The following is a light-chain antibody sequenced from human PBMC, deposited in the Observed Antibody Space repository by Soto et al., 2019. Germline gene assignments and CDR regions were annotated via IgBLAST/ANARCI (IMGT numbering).Light chain of an antibody. CDR2: DVS. V-gene: IGLV2-14*03. CDR3: SSYTSSITSYV. J-gene: IGLJ1*01. Sequence: QSALTQPASVSGSPGQSITISCTGTSSDVGGYNFVSWYQQHPGNAPKLMISDVSNRPSGVSNRFSGSKSGNTASLTISGLQAEDESDYYCSSYTSSITSYVFGTGTNVTVL. CDR1: SSDVGGYNF.